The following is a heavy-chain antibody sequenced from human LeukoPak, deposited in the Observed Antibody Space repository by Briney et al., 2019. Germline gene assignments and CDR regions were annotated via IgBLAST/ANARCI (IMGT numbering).Heavy chain of an antibody. D-gene: IGHD3-10*01. V-gene: IGHV4-31*03. CDR2: MFYGGGT. CDR3: ASRTPNLGDSGTGSSYHYYYGVDV. J-gene: IGHJ6*02. Sequence: SETLSLTCTVSGGSVSRGGDYWTWIRQHPGEGLEWIVYMFYGGGTYYNPSLKSRVTMSVDTSKNQFSLTLTSVTAADTAVYYCASRTPNLGDSGTGSSYHYYYGVDVWGQGTSVTVSS. CDR1: GGSVSRGGDY.